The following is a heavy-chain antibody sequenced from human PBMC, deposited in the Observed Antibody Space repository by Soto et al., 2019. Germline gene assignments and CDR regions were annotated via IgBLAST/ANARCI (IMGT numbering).Heavy chain of an antibody. CDR2: ISAYNGNT. CDR1: GYTFTSYG. Sequence: ASVKVSCKASGYTFTSYGISWVRQAPGQGLEWMGWISAYNGNTNYAQKLQGRVTMTTDTSTSTAYMELRSLRSDDAAVYYCARGEASYYYYYGMDVWGQGTTVTVS. CDR3: ARGEASYYYYYGMDV. J-gene: IGHJ6*02. V-gene: IGHV1-18*01.